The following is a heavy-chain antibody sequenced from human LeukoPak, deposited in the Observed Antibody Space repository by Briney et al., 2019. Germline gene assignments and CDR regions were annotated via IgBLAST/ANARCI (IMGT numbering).Heavy chain of an antibody. J-gene: IGHJ4*02. V-gene: IGHV4-31*03. CDR1: GGSISSGGYY. D-gene: IGHD5/OR15-5a*01. Sequence: SETLSLTCSVSGGSISSGGYYWSWIRQQPRKAMEWIGNIYYSGATYYNPSLKSRVTMSVDTSKNQFSLKLSSVTATDTALYYCARDPRVYGDYFDLWGRGTLVTVSS. CDR3: ARDPRVYGDYFDL. CDR2: IYYSGAT.